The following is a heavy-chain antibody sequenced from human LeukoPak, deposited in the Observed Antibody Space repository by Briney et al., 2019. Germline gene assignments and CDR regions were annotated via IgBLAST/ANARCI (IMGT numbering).Heavy chain of an antibody. D-gene: IGHD1-14*01. J-gene: IGHJ5*02. V-gene: IGHV3-15*01. Sequence: GGSLRLSCAASGFTFDDFWMSWVRQAPGKGLEWVGRIKSKTAGGTTDYAAPVKGRFTISRDDSKNTLYLQMNSLKTEDTAVYYGTAEPNWFDPWGQGTLVTVSS. CDR3: TAEPNWFDP. CDR2: IKSKTAGGTT. CDR1: GFTFDDFW.